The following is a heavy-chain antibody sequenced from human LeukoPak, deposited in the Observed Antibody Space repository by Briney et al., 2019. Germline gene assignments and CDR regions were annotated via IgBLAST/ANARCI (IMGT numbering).Heavy chain of an antibody. CDR1: GFTFDDYA. CDR2: ISWNSGSI. V-gene: IGHV3-9*01. Sequence: HPGGSLRLSCAASGFTFDDYAMHWVRQAPGKGLEWVSGISWNSGSIGYADSVKGRFTISRDNAKNSLYLQMNSLRAEDTALYYCVKGYSSGWTAGAYFDYWGQGTLVTVSS. J-gene: IGHJ4*02. D-gene: IGHD6-19*01. CDR3: VKGYSSGWTAGAYFDY.